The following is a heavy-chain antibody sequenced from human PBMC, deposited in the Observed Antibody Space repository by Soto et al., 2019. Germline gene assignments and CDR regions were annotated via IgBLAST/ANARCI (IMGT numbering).Heavy chain of an antibody. V-gene: IGHV3-23*01. CDR2: VSNTGRRT. CDR3: ATEMGATQGPFDN. D-gene: IGHD1-26*01. J-gene: IGHJ4*02. Sequence: PGGSLRLSCVVSVFPFGANAMSWVRQAPGKGLEWVSGVSNTGRRTSYADSVKGRFNIPRDNPENTVYLQMNSLRVEDTAVYYCATEMGATQGPFDNWRQGTLVTVSS. CDR1: VFPFGANA.